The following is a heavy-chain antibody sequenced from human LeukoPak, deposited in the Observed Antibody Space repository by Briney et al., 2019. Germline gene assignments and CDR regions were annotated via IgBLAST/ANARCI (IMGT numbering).Heavy chain of an antibody. CDR2: ISYDGSNK. CDR3: AKDSRYCSGGSCYTYYYGMDV. J-gene: IGHJ6*02. D-gene: IGHD2-15*01. CDR1: GFTFSSYG. Sequence: GRSLRLSCAASGFTFSSYGMHWVRQAPGKGPEWVAVISYDGSNKYYADSVKGRFTISRDNSKNTLYLQMNSLRAEDTAVYYCAKDSRYCSGGSCYTYYYGMDVWGQGTTVTVSS. V-gene: IGHV3-30*18.